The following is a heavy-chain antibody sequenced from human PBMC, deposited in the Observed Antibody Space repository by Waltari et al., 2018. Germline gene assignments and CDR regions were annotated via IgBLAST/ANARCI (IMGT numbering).Heavy chain of an antibody. Sequence: EVQLVESGGGLVKPGGSLRLSCAASGFTFSSYSMNWVRQAPGKGLEWVSSISSSSSYIYYADSVKGRFTISRDNAKNSLYLQMNSLRAEDTAVYYCARQDHDSSGYRGGLGYWGQGTLVTVSS. D-gene: IGHD3-22*01. CDR1: GFTFSSYS. CDR3: ARQDHDSSGYRGGLGY. V-gene: IGHV3-21*01. CDR2: ISSSSSYI. J-gene: IGHJ4*02.